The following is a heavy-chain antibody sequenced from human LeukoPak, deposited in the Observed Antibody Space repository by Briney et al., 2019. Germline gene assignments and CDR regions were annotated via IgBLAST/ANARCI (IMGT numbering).Heavy chain of an antibody. V-gene: IGHV3-23*01. Sequence: GGSLRLSCAASGFTFSSYAMSWVRQAPGKGLEWVSAIRGSGGSTYYADSVKGRFTISRDNSKNTLYLQMNSLRAEDTAVYYCAKLYCSSTSCSTYYYYYYMDVWGKGTTVTVSS. J-gene: IGHJ6*03. CDR3: AKLYCSSTSCSTYYYYYYMDV. D-gene: IGHD2-2*01. CDR1: GFTFSSYA. CDR2: IRGSGGST.